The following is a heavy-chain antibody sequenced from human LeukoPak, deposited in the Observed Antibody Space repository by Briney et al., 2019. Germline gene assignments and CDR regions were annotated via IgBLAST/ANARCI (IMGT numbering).Heavy chain of an antibody. V-gene: IGHV3-74*01. D-gene: IGHD3-16*01. CDR2: INSDGSST. CDR3: ARDEGLGVGALYAFDI. CDR1: GFTFSSYW. Sequence: PGGSLRLSCAASGFTFSSYWMHWVRQAPGEGLVWVSRINSDGSSTSYADSVKGRFTISRDNAKNTLYLQMNSLRAEDTAVYYCARDEGLGVGALYAFDIWGQGTMVTVSS. J-gene: IGHJ3*02.